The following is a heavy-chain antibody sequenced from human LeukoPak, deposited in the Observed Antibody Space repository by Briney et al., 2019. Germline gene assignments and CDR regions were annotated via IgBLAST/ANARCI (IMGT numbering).Heavy chain of an antibody. V-gene: IGHV4-59*01. CDR1: GGSISSYY. J-gene: IGHJ1*01. CDR3: ARGGMIVALQH. D-gene: IGHD3-22*01. Sequence: SETLSLTCTVSGGSISSYYWSWIRPPPGKGLEWIGYIYYSGSTNYNPSLKSRVTISVDTSKNQFSLKLSSVTAADTAVYYCARGGMIVALQHWGQGTLVTASS. CDR2: IYYSGST.